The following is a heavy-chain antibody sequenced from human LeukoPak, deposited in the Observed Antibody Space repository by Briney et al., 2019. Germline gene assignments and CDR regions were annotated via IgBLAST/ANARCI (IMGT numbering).Heavy chain of an antibody. CDR1: GGSISSGGYS. CDR2: IYHSGST. V-gene: IGHV4-30-2*01. Sequence: SETLSLTCAVSGGSISSGGYSWSWIRQPPGKGLEWIGYIYHSGSTYYNPSLKSRVTISVDRSKNQFSLKLSSVTAADTAVYYCARTSVAYDSSGYYYRWFDPRGQGTLVTVSS. J-gene: IGHJ5*02. D-gene: IGHD3-22*01. CDR3: ARTSVAYDSSGYYYRWFDP.